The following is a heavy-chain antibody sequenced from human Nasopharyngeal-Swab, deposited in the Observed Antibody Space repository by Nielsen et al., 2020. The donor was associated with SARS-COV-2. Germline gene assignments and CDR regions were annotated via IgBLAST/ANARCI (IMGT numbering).Heavy chain of an antibody. V-gene: IGHV1-3*01. CDR1: VYTFPSYA. CDR2: INAGNGNT. J-gene: IGHJ3*02. D-gene: IGHD3-10*01. CDR3: ARDPRGDDAFDI. Sequence: ASVTVSCKASVYTFPSYALHWVRQAPGQRLEWMGWINAGNGNTKYSQKFQGRVTITRDTSASTAYMELSSLRSEDTAVYYCARDPRGDDAFDIWGQGTMVTVSS.